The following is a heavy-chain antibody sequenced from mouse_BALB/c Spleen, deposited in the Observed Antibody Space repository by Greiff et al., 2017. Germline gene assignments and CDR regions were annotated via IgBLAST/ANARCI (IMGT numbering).Heavy chain of an antibody. CDR2: IWAGGST. D-gene: IGHD1-1*01. V-gene: IGHV2-9*02. CDR1: GFSLTSYG. Sequence: QVHVKQSGPGLVAPSQSLSITCTVSGFSLTSYGVHWVRQPPGKGLEWLGVIWAGGSTNYNSALMSRLSISKDNSKSQVFLKMNSLQTDDTAMYYCARVPGSSYAMDYWGQGTSVTVSS. J-gene: IGHJ4*01. CDR3: ARVPGSSYAMDY.